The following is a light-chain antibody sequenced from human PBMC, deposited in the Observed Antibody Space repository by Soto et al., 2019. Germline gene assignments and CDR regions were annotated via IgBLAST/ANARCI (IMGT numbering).Light chain of an antibody. CDR1: SSDVGGYNY. CDR2: DVS. V-gene: IGLV2-14*01. Sequence: QSALTQPASVSGSPGPSITISCTGTSSDVGGYNYVSWYQQHPGKAPKLMIYDVSNRPSGGSNRFSGSKSGNTASLTIAGLQAADEADYYCSSYTSSSVVFGGGTKLTVL. CDR3: SSYTSSSVV. J-gene: IGLJ2*01.